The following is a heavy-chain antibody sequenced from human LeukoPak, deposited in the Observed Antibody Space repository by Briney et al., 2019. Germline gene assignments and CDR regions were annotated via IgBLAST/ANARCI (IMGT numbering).Heavy chain of an antibody. D-gene: IGHD3-22*01. CDR1: GFTYTNYW. Sequence: PGGSLRLSCAASGFTYTNYWMSWVRQAPGKGLEWVDNIKQDGRERYYVDSVKGRFTISRDNAKNSMYLQMNSLRADDTAVYYCARDAYIDRYFDYWGQGTLVTVSS. J-gene: IGHJ4*02. CDR2: IKQDGRER. V-gene: IGHV3-7*01. CDR3: ARDAYIDRYFDY.